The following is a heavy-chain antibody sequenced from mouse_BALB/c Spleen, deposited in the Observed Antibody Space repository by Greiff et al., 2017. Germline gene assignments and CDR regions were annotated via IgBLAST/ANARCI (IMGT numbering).Heavy chain of an antibody. D-gene: IGHD1-1*01. CDR2: ISYSGST. J-gene: IGHJ2*01. Sequence: ESGPGLVKPSQSLSLTCTVTGYSITSDYAWNWIRQFPGNKLEWMGYISYSGSTSYNPSLKSRISITRDTSKNQSFLQLNSVTTEDTATYYCAREGTVVANHFDYWGQGTTLTVSS. CDR3: AREGTVVANHFDY. CDR1: GYSITSDYA. V-gene: IGHV3-2*02.